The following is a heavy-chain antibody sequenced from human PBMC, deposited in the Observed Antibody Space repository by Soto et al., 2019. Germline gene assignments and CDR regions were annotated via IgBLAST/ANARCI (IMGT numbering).Heavy chain of an antibody. J-gene: IGHJ6*02. CDR3: ARHLGDPRYYYSRLDV. CDR2: IYPGDSDT. CDR1: GYSFTTYW. D-gene: IGHD4-17*01. Sequence: GESLKISCKGSGYSFTTYWIGWVRQMPVKGLEWMGSIYPGDSDTRYSPSFQGQVTISADKSISTAYLQWSGLKASDTAMYYCARHLGDPRYYYSRLDVWGQGTTVTVSS. V-gene: IGHV5-51*01.